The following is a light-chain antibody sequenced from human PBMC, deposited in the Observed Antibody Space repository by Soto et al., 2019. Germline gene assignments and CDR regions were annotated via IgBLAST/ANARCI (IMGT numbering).Light chain of an antibody. CDR2: DAS. J-gene: IGKJ4*01. CDR3: QQPDRYPFT. CDR1: QDISNY. Sequence: DIQMTPSPSSLSASVGDRVTITCXASQDISNYLNWYQQKPGKAPKLPIYDASSLESGVPSRFSGSGSGTEFTLTISSLQAEDCASYYCQQPDRYPFTFGGGTKVDIK. V-gene: IGKV1-17*01.